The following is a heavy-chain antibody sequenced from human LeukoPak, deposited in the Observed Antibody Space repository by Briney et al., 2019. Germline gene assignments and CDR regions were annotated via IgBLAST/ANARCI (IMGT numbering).Heavy chain of an antibody. CDR2: IYYSGST. CDR1: GGSISSSSYY. J-gene: IGHJ3*02. CDR3: ARDRTVLLWFGELPI. Sequence: PSETLSLTCTVSGGSISSSSYYWGWIRQPPGKGLEWIGSIYYSGSTYYNPSLKSRVTISVDTSKNQFSLKLSSVTAADTAVYYCARDRTVLLWFGELPIWGQGTMVTVSS. D-gene: IGHD3-10*01. V-gene: IGHV4-39*07.